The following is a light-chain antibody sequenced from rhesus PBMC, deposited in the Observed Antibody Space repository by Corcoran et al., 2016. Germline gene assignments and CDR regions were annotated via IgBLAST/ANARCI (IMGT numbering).Light chain of an antibody. CDR1: QSVSSS. Sequence: EIVMTQSPATLSLSPGERATLSCRASQSVSSSLAWYQQKPGQAPRLLIYGASSRATGLPDRFSGSGSGTDCTLTISSLEPEDVAVYYCLQHSNWPWTFGQGTKVEIK. J-gene: IGKJ1*01. CDR3: LQHSNWPWT. V-gene: IGKV3-24*01. CDR2: GAS.